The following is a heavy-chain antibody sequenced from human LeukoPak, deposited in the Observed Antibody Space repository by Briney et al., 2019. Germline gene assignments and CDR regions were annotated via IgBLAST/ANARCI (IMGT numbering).Heavy chain of an antibody. V-gene: IGHV3-23*01. J-gene: IGHJ5*02. CDR1: GFTFSSYA. D-gene: IGHD2-2*01. CDR2: ISGSGGST. CDR3: AKDAARIVVVPAAMVNWFDP. Sequence: GGSLRLSCAASGFTFSSYAMSWVRQAPGKGLEWVSAISGSGGSTYYADSVKGRFTISRDNSKNTLYLRMNSLRAEDTAVYYCAKDAARIVVVPAAMVNWFDPWGQGTLVTVSS.